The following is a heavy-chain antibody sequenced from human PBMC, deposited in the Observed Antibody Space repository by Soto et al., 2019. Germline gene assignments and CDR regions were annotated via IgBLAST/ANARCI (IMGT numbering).Heavy chain of an antibody. Sequence: ASVKVSCKASGYTFTSYGISCVRQAPGQGLEWMGWISAYNGNTNYAQKLQGRVTMTTDTSTSTAYMELRSLRSDDTAVYYCARDRAEGGYYDFWSGYYSFDYWGQGTLVTVSS. CDR2: ISAYNGNT. V-gene: IGHV1-18*01. CDR3: ARDRAEGGYYDFWSGYYSFDY. J-gene: IGHJ4*02. D-gene: IGHD3-3*01. CDR1: GYTFTSYG.